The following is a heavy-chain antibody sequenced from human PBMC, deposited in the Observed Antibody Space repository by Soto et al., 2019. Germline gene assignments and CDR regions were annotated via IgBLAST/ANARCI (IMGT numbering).Heavy chain of an antibody. V-gene: IGHV3-21*01. CDR3: ARSFGGSYYLHL. CDR2: ISSSSSYI. CDR1: GFTFSSYS. D-gene: IGHD1-26*01. Sequence: GGSLRLSCAASGFTFSSYSMNWVRQAPGKGLEWVSSISSSSSYIYYADSVKGRFTISRDNAKNSLYLQMNSLRAEDTAVYYCARSFGGSYYLHLWGQGTLVTVSS. J-gene: IGHJ4*02.